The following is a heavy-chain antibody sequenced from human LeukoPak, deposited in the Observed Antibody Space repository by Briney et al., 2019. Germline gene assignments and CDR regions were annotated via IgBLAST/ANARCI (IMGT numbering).Heavy chain of an antibody. CDR3: TGGSSSSPGIVRY. J-gene: IGHJ4*02. CDR1: GFTVSSKY. D-gene: IGHD6-6*01. V-gene: IGHV3-66*02. CDR2: IYSGGST. Sequence: GGSLRLSCAASGFTVSSKYMSWVRQAPGKGLEWVSVIYSGGSTYYADSVKGRFTISRDNSKNTLYLQMNSMRAEDTAVYYRTGGSSSSPGIVRYWGQGTLVTVSS.